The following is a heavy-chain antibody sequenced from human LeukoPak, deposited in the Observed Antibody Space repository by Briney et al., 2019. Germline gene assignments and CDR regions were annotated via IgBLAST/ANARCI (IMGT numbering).Heavy chain of an antibody. D-gene: IGHD6-13*01. CDR2: IYSGGST. CDR1: GFTVSSNY. J-gene: IGHJ4*02. V-gene: IGHV3-53*01. Sequence: PGGSLRLSCAASGFTVSSNYMSWVRQAPGKGLEWVSAIYSGGSTYYADSVKGRFTISRDNSKNTLYLQMNSLRAEDTAVYYCARDGGSSWYYGLDYWGQGTLVTVSS. CDR3: ARDGGSSWYYGLDY.